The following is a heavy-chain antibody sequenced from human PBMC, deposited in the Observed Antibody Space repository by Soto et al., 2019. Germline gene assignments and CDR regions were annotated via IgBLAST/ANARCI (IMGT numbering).Heavy chain of an antibody. CDR1: EFNVMSYW. CDR2: IKEDGSEI. V-gene: IGHV3-7*01. Sequence: GGSLRLSCAVSEFNVMSYWMSWVRQAPGKGLEWVASIKEDGSEIYYLQSVRGRFTISRDSAGNALHLAMNYLSAEDTGVYFCARDTGFDYVNWGQGTLVTVSS. CDR3: ARDTGFDYVN. D-gene: IGHD3-9*01. J-gene: IGHJ4*02.